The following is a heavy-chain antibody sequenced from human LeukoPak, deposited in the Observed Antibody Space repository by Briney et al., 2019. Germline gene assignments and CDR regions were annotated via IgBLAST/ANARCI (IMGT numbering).Heavy chain of an antibody. CDR3: TRGGPEGSGYSYGSHDY. J-gene: IGHJ4*02. CDR2: INPNSGAT. CDR1: RFTVTGYY. D-gene: IGHD5-18*01. Sequence: ASVKVSCKASRFTVTGYYMHWVRQAPGQGLEWMGWINPNSGATNYAQKFQGRVTMTRDTSISTVYMELSRLRSDDTAVYYCTRGGPEGSGYSYGSHDYWGQGTLVTVSS. V-gene: IGHV1-2*02.